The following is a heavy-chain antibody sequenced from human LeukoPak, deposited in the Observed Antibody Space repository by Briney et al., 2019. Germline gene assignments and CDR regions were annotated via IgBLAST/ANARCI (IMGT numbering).Heavy chain of an antibody. CDR2: ISPDGAYI. V-gene: IGHV3-23*01. J-gene: IGHJ5*02. Sequence: PGGSLRLSCAASGFTFRSTVMTWVRQAPGKGLEWVSTISPDGAYIYYADSLRGRFTMSRDNSKNTLYLQMNSLRVEDTAIYYCVKRLLESIVSDHWGQGTLVTVSS. CDR1: GFTFRSTV. CDR3: VKRLLESIVSDH. D-gene: IGHD2-15*01.